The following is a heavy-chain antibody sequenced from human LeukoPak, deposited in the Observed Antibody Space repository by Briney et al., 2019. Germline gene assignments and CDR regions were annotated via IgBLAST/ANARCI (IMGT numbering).Heavy chain of an antibody. Sequence: SETLSLTCTVSGGSISSYYWSWIRQPPGKGLEWIGYIYYSGSTNYNPSLKSRVTISVDTSKNQFSLKLSSVTAADAAVYYCARDQWLVPGGGFDYWGQGTLVTVSS. V-gene: IGHV4-59*01. CDR2: IYYSGST. CDR1: GGSISSYY. D-gene: IGHD6-19*01. J-gene: IGHJ4*02. CDR3: ARDQWLVPGGGFDY.